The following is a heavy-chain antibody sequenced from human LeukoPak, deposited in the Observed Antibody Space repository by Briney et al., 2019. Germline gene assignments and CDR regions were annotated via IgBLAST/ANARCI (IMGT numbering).Heavy chain of an antibody. J-gene: IGHJ3*01. D-gene: IGHD5-24*01. CDR3: VRGFDGYFGFDL. CDR2: INQDGSET. V-gene: IGHV3-7*05. CDR1: GFIFSTYW. Sequence: GGSLRLSCAASGFIFSTYWMSWVRLAPGKGLEWVANINQDGSETFYVDSVRGRFTIPRDNGKYSMFVQMDSLRAEDTAVYYCVRGFDGYFGFDLWGQGTMVTVSS.